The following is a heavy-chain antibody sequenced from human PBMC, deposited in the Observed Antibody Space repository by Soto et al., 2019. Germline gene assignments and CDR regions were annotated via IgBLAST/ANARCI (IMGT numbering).Heavy chain of an antibody. J-gene: IGHJ4*02. V-gene: IGHV3-21*01. CDR2: ITSSSSYI. CDR3: ATGKAWWSTGSDNVFEY. Sequence: EVHLVESGGGLVKPGGSLRLSCAASGFTFSDYSLNWVRQAPGQGLEWVSSITSSSSYILYGDSVEGRLTISRDNAKNSLYLQMNSLTAEDTAVYYCATGKAWWSTGSDNVFEYWGQGTLVTVSS. CDR1: GFTFSDYS. D-gene: IGHD3-10*01.